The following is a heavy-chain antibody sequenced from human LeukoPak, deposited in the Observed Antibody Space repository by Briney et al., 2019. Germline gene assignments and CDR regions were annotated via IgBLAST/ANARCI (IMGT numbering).Heavy chain of an antibody. CDR1: GGSISSYY. CDR2: IYYSGST. CDR3: ARVYDSRASS. J-gene: IGHJ5*02. D-gene: IGHD3-22*01. Sequence: SETLSLTCTVSGGSISSYYWIWMRQPPGKGLVGLRYIYYSGSTNYNPPLKSPVTISVDKSKNQFSLKLDSVTAADTAVYFCARVYDSRASSWGQGTLVTVSS. V-gene: IGHV4-59*12.